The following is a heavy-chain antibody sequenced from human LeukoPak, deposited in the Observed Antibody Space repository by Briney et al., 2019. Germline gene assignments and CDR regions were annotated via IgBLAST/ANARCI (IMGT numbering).Heavy chain of an antibody. CDR3: ARHRPEGSYPLDS. V-gene: IGHV4-59*08. Sequence: SETLSLTCTVSGGSISNYYWSWLRQPPGKGLEWIGHIYSTGSTTYSPSLKSRVIMSADTSKNQCSLKVTSVTAADTAVYYCARHRPEGSYPLDSWGQGALVTVSS. CDR2: IYSTGST. CDR1: GGSISNYY. J-gene: IGHJ4*02.